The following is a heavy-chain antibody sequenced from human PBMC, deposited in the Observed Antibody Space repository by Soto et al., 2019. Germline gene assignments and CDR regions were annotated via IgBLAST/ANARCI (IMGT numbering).Heavy chain of an antibody. CDR1: GFTFSSYW. CDR2: IKQDGSEK. D-gene: IGHD2-15*01. Sequence: PGGSLRLSCAASGFTFSSYWMSWVRQAPGKGLEWVANIKQDGSEKYYVDSVKGRFTISRDNAKNSLYLQMNSLRAEDTAVYYCAKVKDCSGGSCYYAFDYWGQGTLVTVSS. V-gene: IGHV3-7*05. J-gene: IGHJ4*02. CDR3: AKVKDCSGGSCYYAFDY.